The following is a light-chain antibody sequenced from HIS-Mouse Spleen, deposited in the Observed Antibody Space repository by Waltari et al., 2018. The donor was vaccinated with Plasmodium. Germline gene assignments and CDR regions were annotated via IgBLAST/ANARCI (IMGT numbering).Light chain of an antibody. J-gene: IGLJ3*02. CDR3: YSAADNNLV. CDR2: KDS. CDR1: ALANKY. Sequence: SYELTQPSSVSVSPGQTARNTCPGEALANKYARWFQQKPGQAPVLGIYKDSERPSGIPERFSGSSSGTTVTLTISGAQVEDEADYYCYSAADNNLVFGGGTKLTVL. V-gene: IGLV3-27*01.